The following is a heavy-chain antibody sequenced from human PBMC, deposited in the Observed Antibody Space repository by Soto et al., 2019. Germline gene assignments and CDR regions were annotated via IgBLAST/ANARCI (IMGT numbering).Heavy chain of an antibody. CDR2: IYYSGST. D-gene: IGHD6-6*01. V-gene: IGHV4-30-4*01. Sequence: SETLSLTCTVSGGSISSGDYYWSWIRQPPGKGLEWIGYIYYSGSTYYNPSLKSRVTISVDTSKNQFSLKLSSVTAADTAVYYCARDSSIAARPSYYYYYYGMDVWGHGTTVTVSS. CDR1: GGSISSGDYY. J-gene: IGHJ6*02. CDR3: ARDSSIAARPSYYYYYYGMDV.